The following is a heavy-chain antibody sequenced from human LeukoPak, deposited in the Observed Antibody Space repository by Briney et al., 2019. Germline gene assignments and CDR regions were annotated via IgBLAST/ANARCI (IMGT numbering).Heavy chain of an antibody. CDR2: ISWNMGSI. D-gene: IGHD6-19*01. V-gene: IGHV3-9*01. Sequence: GGALRLSCAGSGFIFNNYAMHWVRQPPGEGLEWGSGISWNMGSIDYADSVKGRFTISRDNAKNSLYLQMNSLKVEATAFYYCAKDNRRHYTSGPNPDSLHWGQGALVTVSS. CDR1: GFIFNNYA. CDR3: AKDNRRHYTSGPNPDSLH. J-gene: IGHJ4*02.